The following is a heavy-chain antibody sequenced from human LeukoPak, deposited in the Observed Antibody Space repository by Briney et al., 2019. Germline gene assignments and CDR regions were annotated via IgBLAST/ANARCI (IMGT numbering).Heavy chain of an antibody. D-gene: IGHD5-18*01. CDR2: LYDSGST. Sequence: SETLSLTCTVSGGSVSSHYWSWIRQPPGKGLEWIGYLYDSGSTKDNPSLKSRVTLSADTSKNQFSLRLSSVTAADTAVYYCATIKRGNIFGYFDFWGQGILVAMSS. CDR1: GGSVSSHY. J-gene: IGHJ4*02. CDR3: ATIKRGNIFGYFDF. V-gene: IGHV4-59*02.